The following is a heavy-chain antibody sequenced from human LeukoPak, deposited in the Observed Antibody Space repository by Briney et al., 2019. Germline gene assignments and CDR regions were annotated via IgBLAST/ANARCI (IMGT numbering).Heavy chain of an antibody. D-gene: IGHD1-1*01. Sequence: GGSLRLSCAASGFTFTSHAMAWVRQAPGKGLEWVSTLSGRGGTTYYADSVKGRFTISRDNSKNTLYLQMHSLRADDTAVYFCAKVPAVPSKFFEYYLADWGQGTLVTVSS. CDR2: LSGRGGTT. V-gene: IGHV3-23*01. J-gene: IGHJ4*02. CDR1: GFTFTSHA. CDR3: AKVPAVPSKFFEYYLAD.